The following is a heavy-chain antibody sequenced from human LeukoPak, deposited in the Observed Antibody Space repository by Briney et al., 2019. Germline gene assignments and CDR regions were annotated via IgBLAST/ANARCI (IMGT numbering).Heavy chain of an antibody. CDR1: GGSISSSSYY. CDR3: ARHPPGDYYDSSGYFGIDY. D-gene: IGHD3-22*01. V-gene: IGHV4-39*01. Sequence: SETLSLTCTVSGGSISSSSYYWGWIRQPPGKGLEWIGSIYYSGSTYYNPSLKSRVTISVDTSKNQFSLKLSSVTAADTAVYYCARHPPGDYYDSSGYFGIDYWGQGTLVTVSS. CDR2: IYYSGST. J-gene: IGHJ4*02.